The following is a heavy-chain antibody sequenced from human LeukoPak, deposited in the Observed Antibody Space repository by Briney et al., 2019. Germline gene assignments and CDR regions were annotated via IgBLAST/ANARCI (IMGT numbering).Heavy chain of an antibody. CDR1: GFTFSDYY. Sequence: GGSLRLSCAASGFTFSDYYMSWIRQAPGKGLEWVSYISSSGSTIYYADSVKGRFTISRDNAKNSLYLQMNSLRAEDTAVYYCASADPEYYHGMDVWGQGTTVTVSS. CDR2: ISSSGSTI. CDR3: ASADPEYYHGMDV. J-gene: IGHJ6*02. V-gene: IGHV3-11*01.